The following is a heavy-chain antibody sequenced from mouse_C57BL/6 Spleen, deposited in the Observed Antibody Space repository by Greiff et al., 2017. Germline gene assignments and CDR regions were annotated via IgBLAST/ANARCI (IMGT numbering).Heavy chain of an antibody. CDR2: ISSGGSYT. V-gene: IGHV5-6*01. J-gene: IGHJ3*01. CDR1: GFTFSSYG. Sequence: EVQLVESGGDLVKPGGSLKLSCAASGFTFSSYGMSWVRQTPDKRLEWVATISSGGSYTYYPDSVKGRFTISRDNAKNTLYLQMSSLKSEDTAMYYCARLPDGYYPAYWGQGTLVTVSA. D-gene: IGHD2-3*01. CDR3: ARLPDGYYPAY.